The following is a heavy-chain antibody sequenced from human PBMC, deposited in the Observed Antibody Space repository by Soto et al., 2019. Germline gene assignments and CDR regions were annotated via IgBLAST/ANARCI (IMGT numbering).Heavy chain of an antibody. J-gene: IGHJ6*02. CDR1: GFTFGDYA. CDR2: IRSKAYGGTT. V-gene: IGHV3-49*04. CDR3: TPGLHLDYGGSGYYGMDV. Sequence: QPGGSLRLSCTASGFTFGDYAMSWVRQAPGKGLEWVGFIRSKAYGGTTEYAASVKGRFTISRDDSKSIAYLQMNSLKTEDTAVYYCTPGLHLDYGGSGYYGMDVWGQGTTVTVSS. D-gene: IGHD4-17*01.